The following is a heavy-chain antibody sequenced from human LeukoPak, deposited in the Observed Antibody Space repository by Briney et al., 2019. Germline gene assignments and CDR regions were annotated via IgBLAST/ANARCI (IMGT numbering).Heavy chain of an antibody. D-gene: IGHD1-26*01. J-gene: IGHJ4*02. CDR1: GGSISSGSYY. V-gene: IGHV4-61*02. CDR3: ARDHIVGALGFFDS. Sequence: MTSETLSLTCTVSGGSISSGSYYWSWIRQPAGKGLEWIGRIYTSGGTNYNPSLSSRVTISVDTSKNQFSLKLSSVTAADTAVYYCARDHIVGALGFFDSWGQGTLVTVSS. CDR2: IYTSGGT.